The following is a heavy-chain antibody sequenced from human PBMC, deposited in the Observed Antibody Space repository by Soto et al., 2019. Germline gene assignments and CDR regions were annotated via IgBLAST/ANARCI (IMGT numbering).Heavy chain of an antibody. D-gene: IGHD6-13*01. Sequence: QVPLVQSGAEVKKPGSSVKVSCKASGGTFSSYAISWVRQAPGQGLEWMGGIIPIFGTANYAQKFQGRVTITADESTSTAYMELSSLRSEDTAVYYCAIYIAAAGPDAFDIWGQGTMVTVSS. CDR1: GGTFSSYA. CDR3: AIYIAAAGPDAFDI. J-gene: IGHJ3*02. V-gene: IGHV1-69*01. CDR2: IIPIFGTA.